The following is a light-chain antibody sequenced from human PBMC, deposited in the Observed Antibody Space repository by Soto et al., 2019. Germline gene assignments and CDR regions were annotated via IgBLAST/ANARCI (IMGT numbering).Light chain of an antibody. CDR2: KGS. Sequence: DFVMTQSPLSLPVTLGQPASISCRSTQSLVYSDGNTDLNWFQQTPGQSPRRLIYKGSNRDSGFPDRVSGSGSGSDFTLKISRVVAEAVGVYYCMQGRHFHRYTFGQGTKLEIK. J-gene: IGKJ2*01. V-gene: IGKV2-30*01. CDR3: MQGRHFHRYT. CDR1: QSLVYSDGNTD.